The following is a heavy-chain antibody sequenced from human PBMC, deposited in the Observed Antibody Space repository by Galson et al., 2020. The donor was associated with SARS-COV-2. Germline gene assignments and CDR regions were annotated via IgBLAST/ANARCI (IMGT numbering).Heavy chain of an antibody. D-gene: IGHD2-21*01. CDR3: ARDVGVRGPGGY. V-gene: IGHV1-2*02. CDR1: GYTFTGYY. CDR2: INPSSGGT. Sequence: ASVKVSCKASGYTFTGYYLYWVRQAPGQGLEWMGWINPSSGGTNYAQKFQGRFTMTRDTSISTAYMELSRLRYDDTAVYYCARDVGVRGPGGYWGQGTLVTVSS. J-gene: IGHJ4*02.